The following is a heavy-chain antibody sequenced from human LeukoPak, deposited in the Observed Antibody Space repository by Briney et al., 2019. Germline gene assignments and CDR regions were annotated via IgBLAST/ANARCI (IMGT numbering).Heavy chain of an antibody. CDR2: ISGYNGKT. D-gene: IGHD3-9*01. J-gene: IGHJ4*02. V-gene: IGHV1-18*01. Sequence: ASVKVSCKASGYTFNTYGITWVRQAPGQGLEWMGWISGYNGKTKYAQNLQDRVTMTTDTSTSTAYMELRSLRSDDTAVYYCARATHDILRGNFDYWGQGTLVTVSS. CDR1: GYTFNTYG. CDR3: ARATHDILRGNFDY.